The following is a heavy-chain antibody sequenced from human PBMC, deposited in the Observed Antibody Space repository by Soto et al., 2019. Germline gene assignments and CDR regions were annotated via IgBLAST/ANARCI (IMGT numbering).Heavy chain of an antibody. CDR2: IIPIFGTA. D-gene: IGHD1-7*01. J-gene: IGHJ6*02. V-gene: IGHV1-69*06. Sequence: GASVKVSCKASGGTFSSYAISWVRQAPGQGLEWMGGIIPIFGTANYAQKFQGRVTITADKSTSTAYMELSSLRSEDTAVYYCARVRITGTTTDYYYGMDVWGQGTTVTVSS. CDR3: ARVRITGTTTDYYYGMDV. CDR1: GGTFSSYA.